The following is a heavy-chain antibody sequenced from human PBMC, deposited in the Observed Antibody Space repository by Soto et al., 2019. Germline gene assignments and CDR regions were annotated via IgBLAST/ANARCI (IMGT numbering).Heavy chain of an antibody. J-gene: IGHJ3*02. D-gene: IGHD6-13*01. Sequence: EVQLWESGGGLVQPGWSLRLSCAASGFTFSSYAMSWVRQAPGKGLEWVSAISGSGGSTYYADSVKGRFTISRDNSKNTLYLQMNSLRAEDTAVYYCATPPTGYSSSWYMVEIWGQGTMVTVSS. CDR1: GFTFSSYA. CDR3: ATPPTGYSSSWYMVEI. CDR2: ISGSGGST. V-gene: IGHV3-23*01.